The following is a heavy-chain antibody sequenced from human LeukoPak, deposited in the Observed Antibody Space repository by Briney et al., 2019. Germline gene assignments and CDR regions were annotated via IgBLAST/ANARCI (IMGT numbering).Heavy chain of an antibody. Sequence: GESLKISCQGSGYSFTSYWISWVRQMPGKGLEWMGRIDPSDSYTNYSPSFQGHVTISADKSISTAYLQWSSLKASDTAMYYCARHIFGDHPYYYGMDVWGKGTTVTVSS. CDR2: IDPSDSYT. D-gene: IGHD4-17*01. CDR1: GYSFTSYW. CDR3: ARHIFGDHPYYYGMDV. J-gene: IGHJ6*04. V-gene: IGHV5-10-1*01.